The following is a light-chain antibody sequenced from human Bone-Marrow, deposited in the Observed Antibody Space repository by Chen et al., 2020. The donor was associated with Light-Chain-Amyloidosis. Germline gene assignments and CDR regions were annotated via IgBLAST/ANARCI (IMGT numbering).Light chain of an antibody. Sequence: SYVLTQPSSVSVAPGQTATIACGGNNIGSTSVHWYQQTPGQAPLLVVYDDSDRPSGIPGRLSGSNSGTTATLTISGVEAGDEADYYCQVWDRSSDRPVFGGGTKLTVL. CDR1: NIGSTS. V-gene: IGLV3-21*02. J-gene: IGLJ3*02. CDR3: QVWDRSSDRPV. CDR2: DDS.